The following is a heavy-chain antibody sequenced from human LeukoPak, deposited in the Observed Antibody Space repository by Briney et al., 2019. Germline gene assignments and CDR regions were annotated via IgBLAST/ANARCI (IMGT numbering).Heavy chain of an antibody. Sequence: GGSLRLSCAASGFTFSSYAMTWVRRAPGKGLEWVSATNFSGGATYYADSVKGRFTLSRDNSKNTVFLQMNSLRAEDAAVYYCARELSVSGPNDYWGQGTLVTVSS. J-gene: IGHJ4*02. D-gene: IGHD6-19*01. V-gene: IGHV3-23*01. CDR2: TNFSGGAT. CDR3: ARELSVSGPNDY. CDR1: GFTFSSYA.